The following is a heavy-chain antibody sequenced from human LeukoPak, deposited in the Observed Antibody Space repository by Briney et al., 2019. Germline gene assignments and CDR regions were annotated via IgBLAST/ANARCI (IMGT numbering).Heavy chain of an antibody. J-gene: IGHJ4*02. CDR2: IYHSGST. CDR3: ARVHLYYDFWSGYYSIFSFDY. CDR1: GGSFSGYY. Sequence: SETLSLTCAVYGGSFSGYYWSWIRQPPGKGLEWIGEIYHSGSTNYNPSLKSRVTISVDKSKNQFSLKLSSVTAADTAVYYCARVHLYYDFWSGYYSIFSFDYWGQGTLVTVSS. D-gene: IGHD3-3*01. V-gene: IGHV4-34*01.